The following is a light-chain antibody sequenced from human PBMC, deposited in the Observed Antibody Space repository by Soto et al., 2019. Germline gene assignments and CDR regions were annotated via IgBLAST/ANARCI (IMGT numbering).Light chain of an antibody. CDR1: KSDVGGYDY. V-gene: IGLV2-14*01. J-gene: IGLJ3*02. Sequence: QSALTQPASVSGSPGQSITISCTGTKSDVGGYDYVSWYQHYPGKAPKLMIYQVNNRPSGVSSRFSGSKSGNTASLTFSGLQAEDEADYYCSSLTSSNTWVFGGGTKVTVL. CDR3: SSLTSSNTWV. CDR2: QVN.